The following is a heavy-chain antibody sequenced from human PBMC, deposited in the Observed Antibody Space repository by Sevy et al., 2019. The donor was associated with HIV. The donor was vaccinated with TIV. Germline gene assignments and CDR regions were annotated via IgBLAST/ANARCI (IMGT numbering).Heavy chain of an antibody. J-gene: IGHJ3*02. Sequence: GGSLRLSCAASGFTFSSYSMNWVRQAPGKGLEWVSYISSSSSTIYYADSVKGRFTISRDNAKNSLYLQMNSLRDEDTAVYCCARDKTVAGTGAFDIWGQGTMVTVSS. CDR3: ARDKTVAGTGAFDI. CDR2: ISSSSSTI. CDR1: GFTFSSYS. D-gene: IGHD6-19*01. V-gene: IGHV3-48*02.